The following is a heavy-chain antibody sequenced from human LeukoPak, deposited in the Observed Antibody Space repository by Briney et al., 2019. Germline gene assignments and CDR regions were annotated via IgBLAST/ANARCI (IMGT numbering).Heavy chain of an antibody. CDR1: GYTFTGYY. J-gene: IGHJ4*02. CDR3: ARDRKSLIVGTTQHYFDY. CDR2: INPNSGGT. D-gene: IGHD1-26*01. V-gene: IGHV1-2*02. Sequence: GASVKVSCKASGYTFTGYYMHWVRQAPGQGLEWMGWINPNSGGTNYAQKFQGRVTMTRDTSISTAYMELNSLRAEDTALYYCARDRKSLIVGTTQHYFDYWGQGTLVTVSS.